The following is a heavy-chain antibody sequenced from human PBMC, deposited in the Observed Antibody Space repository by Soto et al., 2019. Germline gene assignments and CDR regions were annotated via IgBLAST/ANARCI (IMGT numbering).Heavy chain of an antibody. CDR2: IDWDDDK. CDR3: ARSRLYYYDSSGLYGMDV. Sequence: SGPTLVNPTQTLTLTCTFSGFSLSTSGMCVSWIRQPPGKALEWLALIDWDDDKYYSTSLKTRLTISKDTSKNQVVLTMTNMDPVDTATYYCARSRLYYYDSSGLYGMDVWGQGTTVTVSS. CDR1: GFSLSTSGMC. J-gene: IGHJ6*02. D-gene: IGHD3-22*01. V-gene: IGHV2-70*01.